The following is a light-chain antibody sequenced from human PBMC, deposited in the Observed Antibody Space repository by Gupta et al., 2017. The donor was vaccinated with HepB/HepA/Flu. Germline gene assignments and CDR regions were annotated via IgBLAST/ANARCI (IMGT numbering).Light chain of an antibody. CDR2: EVN. CDR1: SSDVGSYNR. J-gene: IGLJ3*02. Sequence: QSPLTQPPSVSGSPGQSVTISCTGTSSDVGSYNRVSWYQQPPGTAPKLMIFEVNNRPSGVPDRFSGSKSGNTASLTISGLQAEDEADYYCCSYTSSSTLVFGGGTKLTVL. V-gene: IGLV2-18*02. CDR3: CSYTSSSTLV.